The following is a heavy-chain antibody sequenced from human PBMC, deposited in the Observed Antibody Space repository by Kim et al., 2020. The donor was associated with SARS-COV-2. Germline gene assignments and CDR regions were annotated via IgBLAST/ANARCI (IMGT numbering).Heavy chain of an antibody. CDR3: ARGRRAVAGKLPWFDP. V-gene: IGHV4-34*01. CDR1: GGSFSGYY. Sequence: SETLSLTCAVYGGSFSGYYWSWIRQPPGKGLEWIGEINHSGSTNYNPSLKSRVTISVDTSKNQFSLKLSSVTAADTAVYYCARGRRAVAGKLPWFDPWGRGTLVTVSS. CDR2: INHSGST. D-gene: IGHD6-19*01. J-gene: IGHJ5*02.